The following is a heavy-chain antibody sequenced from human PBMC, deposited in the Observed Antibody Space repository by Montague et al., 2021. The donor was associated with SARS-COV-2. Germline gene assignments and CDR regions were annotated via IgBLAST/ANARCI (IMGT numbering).Heavy chain of an antibody. CDR2: IYYSGST. CDR1: GESISSSDHY. D-gene: IGHD1-26*01. CDR3: ARLAPDSGSPNGYYYNGMDV. V-gene: IGHV4-39*01. J-gene: IGHJ6*02. Sequence: SETLSLTCSVSGESISSSDHYWAWIRQPPGKGLEWIGSIYYSGSTYYNPSLKSRVTISVDTSKNQFSLKLSSVTAADTAVYYCARLAPDSGSPNGYYYNGMDVWGQGTTVTVSS.